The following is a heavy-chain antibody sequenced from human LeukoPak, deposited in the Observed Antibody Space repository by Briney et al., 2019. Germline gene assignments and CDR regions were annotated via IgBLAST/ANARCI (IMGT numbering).Heavy chain of an antibody. CDR2: IYYSGST. J-gene: IGHJ4*02. CDR1: GGSISSGGYY. CDR3: ARVLPTDYFDY. V-gene: IGHV4-61*08. Sequence: PSETLSLTCTVSGGSISSGGYYWSWIRQYSGKGLEWIGYIYYSGSTNYNPSLKSRVTISVDTSKNQFSLKLSSVTAADTAVYYCARVLPTDYFDYWGQGTLVTVSS. D-gene: IGHD1-14*01.